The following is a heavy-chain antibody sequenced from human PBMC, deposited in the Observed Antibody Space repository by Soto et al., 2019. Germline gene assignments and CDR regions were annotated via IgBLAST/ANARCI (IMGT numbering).Heavy chain of an antibody. CDR1: GFNFGPFW. V-gene: IGHV3-74*01. CDR3: ARDRGYPDSFDI. Sequence: HPGGSLRFSCAASGFNFGPFWMHWVRQVPGKGLEWVSHINSDGSTIVYADSVKGRFTISRDNAKSTLFLQMNSLRVEDTAVYYCARDRGYPDSFDIWGQGTMVTVSS. D-gene: IGHD3-10*01. J-gene: IGHJ3*02. CDR2: INSDGSTI.